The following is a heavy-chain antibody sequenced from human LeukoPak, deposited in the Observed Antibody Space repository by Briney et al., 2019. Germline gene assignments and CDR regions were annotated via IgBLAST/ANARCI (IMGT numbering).Heavy chain of an antibody. CDR2: IRYDGSNK. V-gene: IGHV3-30*02. J-gene: IGHJ4*02. CDR1: GFTFSSYG. D-gene: IGHD3-10*01. CDR3: AKDRAMVRGVIITTDY. Sequence: GGSLRLSCAASGFTFSSYGMHWVRQAPGKGMEWVAFIRYDGSNKYYADSVEGRITISRDNSKNALYLQMSSLRAEDTAVYYCAKDRAMVRGVIITTDYWGQGTLVTVSS.